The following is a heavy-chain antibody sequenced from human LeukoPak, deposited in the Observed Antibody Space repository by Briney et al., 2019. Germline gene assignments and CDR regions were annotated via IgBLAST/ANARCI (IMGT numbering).Heavy chain of an antibody. CDR3: TRGLNSSHWLDP. CDR1: GYTFTSYY. CDR2: INPSGGST. D-gene: IGHD3/OR15-3a*01. Sequence: ASVKVSCKASGYTFTSYYMHWVRQAPGQGLEWMGIINPSGGSTTYAQTFQGRVTMTRDTPTSTVYMEFTSLRSEETPVSSCTRGLNSSHWLDPWGQGTLVTVSS. V-gene: IGHV1-46*03. J-gene: IGHJ5*02.